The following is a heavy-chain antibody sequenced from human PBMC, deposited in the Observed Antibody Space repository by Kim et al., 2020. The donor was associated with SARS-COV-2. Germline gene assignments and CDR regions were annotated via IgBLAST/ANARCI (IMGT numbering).Heavy chain of an antibody. V-gene: IGHV1-18*01. D-gene: IGHD4-17*01. CDR3: ARVRDYGGDVGAFDI. J-gene: IGHJ3*02. Sequence: QKLQGRVTMTTDTSTSTAYMELRSLRSDDTAVYYCARVRDYGGDVGAFDIWGQGTMVTVSS.